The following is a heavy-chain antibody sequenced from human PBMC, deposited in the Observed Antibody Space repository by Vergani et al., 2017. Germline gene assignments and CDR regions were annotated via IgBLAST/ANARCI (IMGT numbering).Heavy chain of an antibody. V-gene: IGHV5-51*01. CDR3: ARHTTYTDS. J-gene: IGHJ4*02. CDR1: EYSFGNYW. CDR2: IYPADSDT. D-gene: IGHD1-1*01. Sequence: EVALVQSGPEMRKPGESLKISCKGSEYSFGNYWIGWVRQMPGKGLEWMGFIYPADSDTRYSPSFQGQVTISADKSISTAFLQWDSLKASDTALYYCARHTTYTDSWGQGTLVTVSS.